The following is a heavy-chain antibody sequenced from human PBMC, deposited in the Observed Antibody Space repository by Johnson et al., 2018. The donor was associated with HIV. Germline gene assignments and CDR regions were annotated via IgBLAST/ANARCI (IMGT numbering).Heavy chain of an antibody. CDR1: GFTFSSYG. D-gene: IGHD6-19*01. J-gene: IGHJ3*02. CDR3: GKDRAVAGKGHDAFDI. V-gene: IGHV3-30*02. Sequence: QVQLVESGGGLVQPGGSLRLSCAASGFTFSSYGMHWVRQAPGQGLAGVAFIRYDGSNKSYADAVTGRFTISRDTLKNTLSLQMNSRRAEYTAEYYSGKDRAVAGKGHDAFDIWGQGTMVTVSS. CDR2: IRYDGSNK.